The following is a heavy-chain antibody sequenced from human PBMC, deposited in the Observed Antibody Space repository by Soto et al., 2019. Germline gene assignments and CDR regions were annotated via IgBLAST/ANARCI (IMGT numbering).Heavy chain of an antibody. CDR2: IIPIFGTA. V-gene: IGHV1-69*13. CDR1: GGTFSSYA. CDR3: ARYCTNGVCSKFYYYGMDV. J-gene: IGHJ6*02. Sequence: SVKVSCKASGGTFSSYAISWVRQAPGQGLEWMGGIIPIFGTANYAQKFQGRVTITADESTSTAYMELSSLRSEDTAVYYCARYCTNGVCSKFYYYGMDVWGQCTTVTVSS. D-gene: IGHD2-8*01.